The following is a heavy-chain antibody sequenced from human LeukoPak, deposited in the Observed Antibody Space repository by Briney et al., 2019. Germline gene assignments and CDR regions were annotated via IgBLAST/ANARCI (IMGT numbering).Heavy chain of an antibody. Sequence: SETLSLTCSVSGYSISRGYHWAWVRQPPGKGLEWIVSVHHSGATYYNPSLNSRLTISADTSKNQFSLKMGSVTAADTAVYYCARINFNPDYWGRGTLVTVSS. CDR2: VHHSGAT. CDR3: ARINFNPDY. J-gene: IGHJ4*02. D-gene: IGHD1-14*01. CDR1: GYSISRGYH. V-gene: IGHV4-38-2*02.